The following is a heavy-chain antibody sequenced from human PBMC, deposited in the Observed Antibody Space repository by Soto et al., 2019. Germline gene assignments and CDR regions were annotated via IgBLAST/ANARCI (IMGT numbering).Heavy chain of an antibody. Sequence: ASVKVSCKASGYTFTSYGISWVRRAPGQGLEWMGWISAYNGNTNYAQKLQGRVTMTTDTSTSTAYMELRSLRSDDTAVYYCARDQGYSSSRVFYYYGMDVWGQGTTVTVSS. V-gene: IGHV1-18*01. J-gene: IGHJ6*02. CDR1: GYTFTSYG. D-gene: IGHD6-6*01. CDR2: ISAYNGNT. CDR3: ARDQGYSSSRVFYYYGMDV.